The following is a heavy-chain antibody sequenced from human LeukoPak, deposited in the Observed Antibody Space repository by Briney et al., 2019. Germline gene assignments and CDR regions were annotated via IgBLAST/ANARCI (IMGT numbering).Heavy chain of an antibody. CDR1: GGSISSGGYS. V-gene: IGHV4-30-2*01. CDR2: IYHSGST. CDR3: ARGVAGYYDSSGYYGY. Sequence: SQTLSLTCAVSGGSISSGGYSWSWIRQPPGKGLEWIGYIYHSGSTYYNPSLKSRVTISVGRSKNQFSLKLSSVTAADTAVYYCARGVAGYYDSSGYYGYWGQGTLVTVSS. J-gene: IGHJ4*02. D-gene: IGHD3-22*01.